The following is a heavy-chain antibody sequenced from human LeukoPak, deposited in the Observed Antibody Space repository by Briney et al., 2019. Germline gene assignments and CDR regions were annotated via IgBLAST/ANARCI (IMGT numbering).Heavy chain of an antibody. CDR3: ARDPWYTSGWYGGN. Sequence: GGSLRLSCTASGFTFNTYAMIWVRQAPGKGLEWVSSISGSGGNTHYADSVKGRFTISRDNSKNTLFLQMDSLRAEDTALYYCARDPWYTSGWYGGNWGQGTQVTVSS. V-gene: IGHV3-23*01. CDR1: GFTFNTYA. D-gene: IGHD6-19*01. CDR2: ISGSGGNT. J-gene: IGHJ4*02.